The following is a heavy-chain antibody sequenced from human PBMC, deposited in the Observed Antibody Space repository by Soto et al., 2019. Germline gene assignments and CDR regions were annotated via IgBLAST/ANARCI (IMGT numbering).Heavy chain of an antibody. CDR3: AKDHEANSDFWSGSLDY. CDR2: ISYDGSNK. Sequence: GGSLRLSCAASGFTFSSYGMHWVRQAPGKGLEWVAVISYDGSNKYYADSVKGRFTISRDNSKNTRYLQMNSLRAEDTAVYYCAKDHEANSDFWSGSLDYWGQGTLVTVSS. V-gene: IGHV3-30*18. D-gene: IGHD3-3*01. CDR1: GFTFSSYG. J-gene: IGHJ4*02.